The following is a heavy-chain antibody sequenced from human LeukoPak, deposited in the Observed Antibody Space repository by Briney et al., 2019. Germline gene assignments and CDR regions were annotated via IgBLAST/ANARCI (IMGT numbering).Heavy chain of an antibody. CDR2: VNSDGSST. Sequence: PGGSLRLSCAASGFTFSSSYWMHWVRQAPGKGLVWVSRVNSDGSSTRYADSVKGRFTISRDNAKNTLYLQMTSLRAEDTAVYFCAVSRIVGAVDVFDMWGQGTMVTVSS. CDR3: AVSRIVGAVDVFDM. D-gene: IGHD1-26*01. CDR1: GFTFSSSYW. V-gene: IGHV3-74*01. J-gene: IGHJ3*02.